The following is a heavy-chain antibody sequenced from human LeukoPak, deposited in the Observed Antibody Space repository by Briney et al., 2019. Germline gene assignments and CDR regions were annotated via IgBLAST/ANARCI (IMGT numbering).Heavy chain of an antibody. Sequence: SETLSLTCTVSGGSISSYYWSWIRQPPGKGLEWIGYIYYSGSTNYNPSLKSRVTISVDTSKNQFSLKLSSVTAADTAVYYCARGTGFLGAFDIWGQGTMVTVSS. CDR3: ARGTGFLGAFDI. V-gene: IGHV4-59*01. CDR2: IYYSGST. CDR1: GGSISSYY. D-gene: IGHD1-1*01. J-gene: IGHJ3*02.